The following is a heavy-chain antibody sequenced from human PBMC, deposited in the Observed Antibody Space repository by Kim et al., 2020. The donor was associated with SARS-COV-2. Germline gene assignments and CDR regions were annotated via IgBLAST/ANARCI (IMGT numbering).Heavy chain of an antibody. J-gene: IGHJ4*02. D-gene: IGHD6-13*01. CDR1: GFSFSSYG. CDR2: ISGNYRYI. CDR3: ARGGSPGY. Sequence: GGSLRLSCAASGFSFSSYGMIWVRQTPEKRLEWVSSISGNYRYIYYADSVKGRFTISRDNGKNSIYLQMNSLTVDGTAVYYCARGGSPGYWGQGTLVTVSS. V-gene: IGHV3-21*04.